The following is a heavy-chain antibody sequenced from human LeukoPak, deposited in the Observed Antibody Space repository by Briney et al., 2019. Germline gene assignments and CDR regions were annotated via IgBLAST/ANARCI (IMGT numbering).Heavy chain of an antibody. Sequence: ASVKVSCKASGYTFTGYYMHWVRHAPGQGLEWMGWINPNSGGTNYAQNFQGRVTMTRDTSISTAYMELSRLKSDDAAVYYCARGSSHCSAGTCPTMDVWGQGTTVTVSS. J-gene: IGHJ6*02. CDR2: INPNSGGT. V-gene: IGHV1-2*02. CDR1: GYTFTGYY. D-gene: IGHD2-15*01. CDR3: ARGSSHCSAGTCPTMDV.